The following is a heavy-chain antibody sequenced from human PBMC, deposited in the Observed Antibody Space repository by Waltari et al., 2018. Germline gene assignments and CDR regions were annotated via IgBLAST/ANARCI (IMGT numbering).Heavy chain of an antibody. Sequence: EAQLIQSGAQVKSPGATVQVPCTAFGYICSDYYMHWMQQVPGKGPEWMARLDPENGATEFADRFQGRLTVTADTSTDTAYMELSGLTSEDTATYYCANSMSGPRVQWGQGTQVTVSP. CDR2: LDPENGAT. V-gene: IGHV1-69-2*01. CDR1: GYICSDYY. CDR3: ANSMSGPRVQ. J-gene: IGHJ4*02. D-gene: IGHD3-3*01.